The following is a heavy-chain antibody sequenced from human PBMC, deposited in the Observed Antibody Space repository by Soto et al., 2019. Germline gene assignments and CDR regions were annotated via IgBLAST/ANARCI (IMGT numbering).Heavy chain of an antibody. CDR3: ARSGSYGGGYFDY. D-gene: IGHD1-26*01. CDR2: IYYSGST. Sequence: SETLSLTCTVSGSSISSYYWSWIRQPPGKGLEWIGYIYYSGSTNYNPSLKSRVTISVDTSKNQFSLKLSSVTAADTAVYYCARSGSYGGGYFDYWGQGTLVTVSS. J-gene: IGHJ4*02. V-gene: IGHV4-59*01. CDR1: GSSISSYY.